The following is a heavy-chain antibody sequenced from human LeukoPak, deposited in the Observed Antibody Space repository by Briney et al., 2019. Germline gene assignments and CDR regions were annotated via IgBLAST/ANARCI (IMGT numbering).Heavy chain of an antibody. CDR3: AKEANWGSGYFDY. V-gene: IGHV3-33*06. CDR1: GFTLSSYG. J-gene: IGHJ4*02. D-gene: IGHD7-27*01. Sequence: QPGRSLRLSCAASGFTLSSYGIHWVRQAPGKGLEWVAVMWSDGNNKYYADSVKGRFTISRDNSKNTLYLQMNSLRAEDTAVYYCAKEANWGSGYFDYWGQGTLVTVSS. CDR2: MWSDGNNK.